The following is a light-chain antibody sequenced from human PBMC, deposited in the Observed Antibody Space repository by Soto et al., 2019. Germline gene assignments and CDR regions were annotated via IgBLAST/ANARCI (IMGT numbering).Light chain of an antibody. CDR1: IRDVGAYDY. V-gene: IGLV2-14*03. Sequence: QSVLTQPSSLSGSPGQSITISCTGTIRDVGAYDYVSWYLQYPDKAPQLLIYYVDHRPSGVSSRFSGSKSGNTASLTISGLQAEDEGDYYCCSYADGSIYFFGTGTKVTV. J-gene: IGLJ1*01. CDR2: YVD. CDR3: CSYADGSIYF.